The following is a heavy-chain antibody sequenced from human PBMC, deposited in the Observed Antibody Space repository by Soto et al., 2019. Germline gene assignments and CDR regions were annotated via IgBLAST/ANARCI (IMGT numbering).Heavy chain of an antibody. CDR2: IIPILGIA. Sequence: QVQLVQSGAEVKKPGSSVKVSCKASGGTFSSSTISWVRQAPGQGLEWMGRIIPILGIANYAQKFQGRVTITADKSTSTAYMELSSLRSEDTAVYYCARDRGDGYNNIWGQGTMVTVSS. CDR1: GGTFSSST. V-gene: IGHV1-69*08. J-gene: IGHJ3*02. CDR3: ARDRGDGYNNI. D-gene: IGHD5-12*01.